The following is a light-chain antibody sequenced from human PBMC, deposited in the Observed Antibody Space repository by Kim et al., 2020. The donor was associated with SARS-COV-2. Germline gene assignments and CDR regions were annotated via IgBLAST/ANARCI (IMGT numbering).Light chain of an antibody. Sequence: GQSITISCTGTGSDVGVYNYVSWYQQHPGKAPKLMIYDVSKRPSGVSNRFSGSKSGNTASLTISGLQAEDEADYYCSSYTSSSTVVFGGGTKVTVL. J-gene: IGLJ2*01. CDR2: DVS. CDR3: SSYTSSSTVV. CDR1: GSDVGVYNY. V-gene: IGLV2-14*04.